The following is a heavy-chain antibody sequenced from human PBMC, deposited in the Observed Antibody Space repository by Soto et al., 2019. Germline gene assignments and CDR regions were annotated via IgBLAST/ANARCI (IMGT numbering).Heavy chain of an antibody. J-gene: IGHJ4*02. D-gene: IGHD3-22*01. CDR3: AHSYTHYYDSSAIKRGLFDY. CDR2: IYWDDDK. Sequence: QITLKESGPTLVKPTQTLTLTCTFSGFSLSTSGVGVGWIRQPPGKALAWLALIYWDDDKRYSPSLKSRLTITKDTSKNQVVLTMTNMDPVDTATYYCAHSYTHYYDSSAIKRGLFDYWGQGTLVTVSS. CDR1: GFSLSTSGVG. V-gene: IGHV2-5*02.